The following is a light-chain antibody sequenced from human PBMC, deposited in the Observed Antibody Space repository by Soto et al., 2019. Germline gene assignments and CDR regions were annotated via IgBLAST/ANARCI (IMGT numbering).Light chain of an antibody. CDR3: QQYFDVPFT. CDR2: WAS. J-gene: IGKJ4*01. CDR1: RSVLYKSNNKNH. V-gene: IGKV4-1*01. Sequence: DIVMTQSPDSLAVSLGARATMNCKCSRSVLYKSNNKNHLAWYQQKPGQPPQLIIYWASTRESGVPERFSGSGSGTDFTLPISSLEAEDVAFYWCQQYFDVPFTFGGGTKVEI.